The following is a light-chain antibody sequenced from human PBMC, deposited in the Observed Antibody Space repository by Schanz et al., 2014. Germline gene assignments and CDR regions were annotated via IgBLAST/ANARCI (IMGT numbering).Light chain of an antibody. V-gene: IGKV1-27*01. CDR2: GAS. CDR1: RDLENY. J-gene: IGKJ1*01. Sequence: DIQMTQSPSSLSASVGDRVTLTCRASRDLENYLAWYQVKPGKAPELLIYGASTLHAGVPSRFSGSGSGKDFTLTISSMQPEDVATYYCQKYNSAPWTFGQGTKVEI. CDR3: QKYNSAPWT.